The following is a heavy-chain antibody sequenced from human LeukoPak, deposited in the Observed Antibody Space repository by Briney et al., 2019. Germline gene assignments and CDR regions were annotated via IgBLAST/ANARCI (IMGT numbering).Heavy chain of an antibody. J-gene: IGHJ4*02. Sequence: ASVKVSCKASGYTFTSYGLSWVRQAPGQGLEWMGRISAYNGNTNYVQKLQGRVTMTTDTSTSTAYMELRSLRSDDTAVYYCARDREAARPSYWGQGTLVTVSS. CDR2: ISAYNGNT. CDR3: ARDREAARPSY. V-gene: IGHV1-18*01. CDR1: GYTFTSYG. D-gene: IGHD6-6*01.